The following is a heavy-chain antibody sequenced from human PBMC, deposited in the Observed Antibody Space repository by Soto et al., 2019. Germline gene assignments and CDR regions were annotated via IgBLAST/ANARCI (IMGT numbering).Heavy chain of an antibody. CDR1: GFTFSSYA. CDR3: AKDGGAAAGPSGWFDP. Sequence: GGSLRLSCAASGFTFSSYAMSWVRQAPGKGLEWVSAISGSGGSTYYADSVKGRFTISRDNSKNTLYLQMNSLRAEDTAVYYCAKDGGAAAGPSGWFDPWGQGTLVTVSS. V-gene: IGHV3-23*01. CDR2: ISGSGGST. J-gene: IGHJ5*02. D-gene: IGHD6-13*01.